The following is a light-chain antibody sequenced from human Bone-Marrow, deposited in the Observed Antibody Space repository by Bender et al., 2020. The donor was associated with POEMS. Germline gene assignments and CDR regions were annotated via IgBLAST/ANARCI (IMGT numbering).Light chain of an antibody. CDR3: FSYAGGYTYV. J-gene: IGLJ1*01. CDR1: SSDVGSYNL. V-gene: IGLV2-23*02. CDR2: EVS. Sequence: QSALTQPASVSGSPGQSITISCTGTSSDVGSYNLVSWYQQYPGKAPKLMIYEVSKRPSGVSNRFSGSKSGNTASLTISGLQAEDEADYFCFSYAGGYTYVFGTGTKVSVL.